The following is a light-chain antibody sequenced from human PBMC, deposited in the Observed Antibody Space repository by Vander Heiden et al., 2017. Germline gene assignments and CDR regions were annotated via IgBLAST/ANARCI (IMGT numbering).Light chain of an antibody. V-gene: IGKV3-11*01. CDR1: QSVSSY. CDR2: DAS. J-gene: IGKJ4*01. CDR3: QQRSNWPLT. Sequence: EIVLTQSPATLSLSPGERATLSCRASQSVSSYLAWYQQKPGQAPRLLIYDASNSATGIPARFSGSGSGTDFTLTISSLEPEDFAVYYCQQRSNWPLTFGGWTKVEIK.